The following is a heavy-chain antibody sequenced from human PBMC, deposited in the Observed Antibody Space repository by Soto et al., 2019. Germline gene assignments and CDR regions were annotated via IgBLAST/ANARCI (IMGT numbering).Heavy chain of an antibody. Sequence: SETLSLTCSVSGGSVSDKTYYWSWIRQPPGKRLEWIGHVYYSGTTNYNPSLKSRVTISVDLSKNRFSLRLSSVTTADTALYYCARTTAVPNTLRSRYFFDYWGQGTLVTVSS. V-gene: IGHV4-61*01. CDR1: GGSVSDKTYY. CDR3: ARTTAVPNTLRSRYFFDY. D-gene: IGHD4-17*01. CDR2: VYYSGTT. J-gene: IGHJ4*02.